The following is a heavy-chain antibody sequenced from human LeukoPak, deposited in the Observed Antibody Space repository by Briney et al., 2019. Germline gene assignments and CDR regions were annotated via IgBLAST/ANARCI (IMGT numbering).Heavy chain of an antibody. V-gene: IGHV1-2*02. CDR2: INPNSCGT. D-gene: IGHD6-13*01. Sequence: ASVKVSCKASGYIFTGYYMHGVRQAPAQGREWMGWINPNSCGTNYAQKSQGSVTMTRDTSISTAYMELSRLRSDDTAVYYCARDYSSSGLLPNYYFDYWGQGTLVTVSS. CDR1: GYIFTGYY. J-gene: IGHJ4*02. CDR3: ARDYSSSGLLPNYYFDY.